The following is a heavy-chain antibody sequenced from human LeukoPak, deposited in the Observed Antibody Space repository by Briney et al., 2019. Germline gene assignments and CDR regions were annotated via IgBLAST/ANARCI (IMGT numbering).Heavy chain of an antibody. CDR3: ARGIGFYDFWSGYYDYMDV. J-gene: IGHJ6*03. D-gene: IGHD3-3*01. Sequence: SETLSLTCTVSGGSISSYYWSWIRQPAGKGLEWIGRIYTSGSTNYNPSLKSRVTMSVDTSKNQFSLKLSSVTAADTAVYYCARGIGFYDFWSGYYDYMDVWGEGTTVTVSS. CDR1: GGSISSYY. CDR2: IYTSGST. V-gene: IGHV4-4*07.